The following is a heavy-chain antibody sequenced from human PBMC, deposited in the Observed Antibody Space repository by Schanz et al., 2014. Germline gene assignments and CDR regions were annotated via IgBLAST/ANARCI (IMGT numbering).Heavy chain of an antibody. CDR2: IIPVLAIA. V-gene: IGHV1-69*02. CDR1: GGTFSSYT. J-gene: IGHJ4*02. CDR3: ARGYGDSPTDF. Sequence: QVQLVHSGTEVKKPGSSVKVSCTASGGTFSSYTISWIRQAPGQGLEWMGRIIPVLAIANYAQKFQGRVTITADRSTSTAYMELSSLRSEDTAVYYCARGYGDSPTDFWGQGTLVTVSS. D-gene: IGHD4-17*01.